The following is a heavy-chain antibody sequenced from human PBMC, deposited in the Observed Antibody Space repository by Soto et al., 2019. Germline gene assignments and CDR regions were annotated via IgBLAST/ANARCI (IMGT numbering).Heavy chain of an antibody. V-gene: IGHV3-23*01. Sequence: GGSLRLSCVASGFIFDSYAMSWVRQAPGKGLEWVSGISGVGGSTSYADSVKGRFTISRDNSNNTLFLQMNSLRAEDTAVYYCAKESYYYDSSGYYYLPFDYWGQGTLVTVSS. D-gene: IGHD3-22*01. CDR1: GFIFDSYA. CDR2: ISGVGGST. J-gene: IGHJ4*02. CDR3: AKESYYYDSSGYYYLPFDY.